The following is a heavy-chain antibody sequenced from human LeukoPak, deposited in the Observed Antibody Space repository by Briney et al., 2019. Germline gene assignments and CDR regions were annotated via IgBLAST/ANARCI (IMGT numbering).Heavy chain of an antibody. Sequence: GGSLRLSCAASGFTVSTNYMTWVRQAPGKGLEWVSVIYKAGDPYNADSVKGRFSISRDNRKNMLYLQMNSLRAEDTAVYYCARGLIYYDSRGHYLAERPYFDYWGQGTLVTVSS. V-gene: IGHV3-53*01. CDR3: ARGLIYYDSRGHYLAERPYFDY. CDR2: IYKAGDP. J-gene: IGHJ4*02. D-gene: IGHD3-22*01. CDR1: GFTVSTNY.